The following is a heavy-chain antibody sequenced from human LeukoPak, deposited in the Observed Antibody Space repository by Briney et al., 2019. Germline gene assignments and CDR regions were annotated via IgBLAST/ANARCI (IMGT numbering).Heavy chain of an antibody. V-gene: IGHV3-23*01. Sequence: PGGSLRLSCAASGFTFSNYDMSWVRQAPGKGLEWVSGIRGSGGSTDYADSVKGRFTISRDNFKNTLYLQMNSLRAEDTAVYYCAKDPHYDSSGYSFDPWGQGTLVTVSS. D-gene: IGHD3-22*01. CDR3: AKDPHYDSSGYSFDP. J-gene: IGHJ5*02. CDR2: IRGSGGST. CDR1: GFTFSNYD.